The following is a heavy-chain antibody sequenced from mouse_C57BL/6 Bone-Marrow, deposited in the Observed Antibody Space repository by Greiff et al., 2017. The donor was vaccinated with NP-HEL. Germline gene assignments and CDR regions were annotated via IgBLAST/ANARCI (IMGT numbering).Heavy chain of an antibody. J-gene: IGHJ4*01. CDR2: IYPGGGYT. CDR1: GYTFTNYW. V-gene: IGHV1-63*01. Sequence: VQLQQSGAELVRPGTSVKMSCKASGYTFTNYWIGWAKQRPGHGLEWIGDIYPGGGYTNYNEKFKGKATLTADKPSSTAYMQFSSLTSEDSAIYYCARRTVVAPYAMDYWGQGTSVTVSS. CDR3: ARRTVVAPYAMDY. D-gene: IGHD1-1*01.